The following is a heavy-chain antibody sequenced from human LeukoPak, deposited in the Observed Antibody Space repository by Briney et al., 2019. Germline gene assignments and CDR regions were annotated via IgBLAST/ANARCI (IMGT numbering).Heavy chain of an antibody. CDR2: MNPNSGNT. V-gene: IGHV1-8*01. J-gene: IGHJ3*01. CDR3: ARAFSLERPTHDVFDF. CDR1: GYTFTSYD. Sequence: APVKVSCKASGYTFTSYDINWVRQATGQGLEWMGWMNPNSGNTGYAQKFQGRVTMTRNTSISTAYMELSSLRSEDTAVYYCARAFSLERPTHDVFDFWAQGTMVTV. D-gene: IGHD3-16*01.